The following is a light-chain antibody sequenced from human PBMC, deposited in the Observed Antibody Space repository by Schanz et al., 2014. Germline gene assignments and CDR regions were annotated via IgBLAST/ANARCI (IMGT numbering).Light chain of an antibody. CDR2: YVT. Sequence: QSALTQPASVSGSLGQSITISCTGTSSDIGGYNFVSWYQQYPGKAPKLMIYYVTKRPSGVPDRFSGSRSGNTASLTVSWLQAEDEAVYYCSSYAGSNNLVFGGGTKLTVL. V-gene: IGLV2-8*01. CDR1: SSDIGGYNF. J-gene: IGLJ2*01. CDR3: SSYAGSNNLV.